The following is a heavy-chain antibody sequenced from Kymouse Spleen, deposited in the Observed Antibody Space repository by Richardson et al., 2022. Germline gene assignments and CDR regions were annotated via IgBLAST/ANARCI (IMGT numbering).Heavy chain of an antibody. CDR3: ARQEGGSYNNWFDP. V-gene: IGHV4-39*01. CDR2: IYYSGST. CDR1: GGSISSSSYY. D-gene: IGHD1-26*01. J-gene: IGHJ5*02. Sequence: QLQLQESGPGLVKPSETLSLTCTVSGGSISSSSYYWGWIRQPPGKGLEWIGSIYYSGSTYYNPSLKSRVTISVDTSKNQFSLKLSSVTAADTAVYYCARQEGGSYNNWFDPWGQGTLVTVSS.